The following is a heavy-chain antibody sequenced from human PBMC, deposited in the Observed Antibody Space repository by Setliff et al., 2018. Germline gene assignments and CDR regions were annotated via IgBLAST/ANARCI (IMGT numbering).Heavy chain of an antibody. CDR2: IYYRGDT. D-gene: IGHD6-19*01. CDR1: GASLSSGTYY. CDR3: ARASSGWYSAYYYYMDV. J-gene: IGHJ6*03. V-gene: IGHV4-39*07. Sequence: SETLSLTCTVSGASLSSGTYYWGWIRQPPGKGLEWIGRIYYRGDTYYNASLKGRLTISLDTSKNQFSLNLTSVTAADTAVYYCARASSGWYSAYYYYMDVWGKGTTVTVSS.